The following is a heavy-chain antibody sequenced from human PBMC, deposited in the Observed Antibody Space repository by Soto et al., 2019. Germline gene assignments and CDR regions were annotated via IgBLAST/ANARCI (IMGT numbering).Heavy chain of an antibody. D-gene: IGHD2-21*02. CDR1: GGSISSSSYF. Sequence: SETLSLTCSVSGGSISSSSYFWGWIRQPPGKGLEWIGSIYYSGSTYYNPSLKSRVTVSVDTSKNQFSLKLSSVTAADTAVYYCARHPSDFWFDPWGQGTLVNVSS. V-gene: IGHV4-39*01. CDR2: IYYSGST. CDR3: ARHPSDFWFDP. J-gene: IGHJ5*02.